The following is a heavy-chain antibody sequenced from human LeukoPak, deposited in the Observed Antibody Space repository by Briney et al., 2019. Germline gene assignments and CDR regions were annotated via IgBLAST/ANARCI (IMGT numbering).Heavy chain of an antibody. V-gene: IGHV3-48*03. CDR2: INSSGSSI. CDR3: ARDSIVGADDAYDI. D-gene: IGHD1-26*01. J-gene: IGHJ3*02. CDR1: GXTLSSYE. Sequence: PGGSLRLSWAASGXTLSSYEMNWVRQAPGKGLEWVSYINSSGSSIYYADSVKGRFTISRDSAKHSLFLQMNSLRAEDTAAYYCARDSIVGADDAYDIWGQGTMVTVSS.